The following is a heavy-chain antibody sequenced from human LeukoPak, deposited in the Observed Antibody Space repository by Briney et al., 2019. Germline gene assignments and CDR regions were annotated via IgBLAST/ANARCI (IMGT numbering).Heavy chain of an antibody. J-gene: IGHJ4*02. CDR3: ARGGCSSTSCYTPDY. V-gene: IGHV3-21*01. D-gene: IGHD2-2*02. CDR2: ISSSSSYI. Sequence: GGSLRPSCAASGFTFSSYSMNWVRQAPGKGLEWVSSISSSSSYIYYADSVKGRFTISRDNAKNSLYLQMNSLRAEDTAVYYCARGGCSSTSCYTPDYWGQGTLVTVSS. CDR1: GFTFSSYS.